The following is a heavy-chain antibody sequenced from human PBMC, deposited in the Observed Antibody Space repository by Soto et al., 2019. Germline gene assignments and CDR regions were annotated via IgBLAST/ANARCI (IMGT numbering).Heavy chain of an antibody. D-gene: IGHD5-18*01. CDR2: MNPNSGNT. V-gene: IGHV1-8*01. CDR3: ARGRRVHRYSYAVDYYYYYGMDV. Sequence: ASVKVSCKASGYTFTSYDINWVRQATGQGLEWMGWMNPNSGNTGYAQKFQGRVTMTRNTSISTAYMELSSLRSEDTAVYYCARGRRVHRYSYAVDYYYYYGMDVWGQGTTVTAP. CDR1: GYTFTSYD. J-gene: IGHJ6*02.